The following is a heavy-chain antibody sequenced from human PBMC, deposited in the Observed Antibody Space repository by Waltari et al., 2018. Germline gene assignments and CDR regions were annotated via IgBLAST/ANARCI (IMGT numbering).Heavy chain of an antibody. D-gene: IGHD2-21*01. Sequence: QVQLQESGPGLVKPSETLSLTCAVSGYSLSSGYSWGCIRQPAGKGLEWIGHISTSGSTKYNPSLNSRVTMSIDTSKNQFSLKLTSMTAADTAIYYCARLVIPLAMEGFDRWGQGTLVTVSS. V-gene: IGHV4-4*07. CDR3: ARLVIPLAMEGFDR. CDR1: GYSLSSGYS. CDR2: ISTSGST. J-gene: IGHJ5*02.